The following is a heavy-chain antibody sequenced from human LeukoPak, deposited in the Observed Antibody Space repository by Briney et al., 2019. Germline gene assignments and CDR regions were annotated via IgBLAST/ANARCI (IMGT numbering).Heavy chain of an antibody. J-gene: IGHJ4*02. CDR3: AKARVGATLFDY. CDR1: GLTFSSHA. D-gene: IGHD1-26*01. V-gene: IGHV3-23*01. CDR2: ITGSGDTT. Sequence: GGSLRLSCVASGLTFSSHAMTWVRQTPEKGLEWVSGITGSGDTTYHAESVKGRFTISRDNSKNTLYLQMNSLRAEDTAVYYCAKARVGATLFDYWGQGTLVTVSS.